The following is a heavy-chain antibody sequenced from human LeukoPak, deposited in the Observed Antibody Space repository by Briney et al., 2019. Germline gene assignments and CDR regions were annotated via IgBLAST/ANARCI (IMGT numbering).Heavy chain of an antibody. CDR1: RVTFSTSA. V-gene: IGHV3-23*01. D-gene: IGHD2-2*01. J-gene: IGHJ4*02. CDR3: AKDRCSSTSCRGYFDY. Sequence: GGSLRLSCAPSRVTFSTSAMSWGPQAPGKGLEWVSAISGSGGSTYYADSVKGRFTISRDNSKNTLYLQMNSLRAEDTAVYYCAKDRCSSTSCRGYFDYWGQGALVTVSS. CDR2: ISGSGGST.